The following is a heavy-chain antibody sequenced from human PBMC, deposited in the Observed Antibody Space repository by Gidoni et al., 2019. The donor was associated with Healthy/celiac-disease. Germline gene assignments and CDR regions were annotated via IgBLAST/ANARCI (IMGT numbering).Heavy chain of an antibody. Sequence: QVQLVQSGAEGKKPGSSVKVSCKASGGTFSSYAISWVRQAPGQGLEWMGGIIPIFGTATYAQKFQGRVTITADESTSTAYMELSSLRSEDTAVYYCARDKIWGYSYGYNWFDPWGQGTLVTVSS. CDR1: GGTFSSYA. CDR3: ARDKIWGYSYGYNWFDP. V-gene: IGHV1-69*01. J-gene: IGHJ5*02. CDR2: IIPIFGTA. D-gene: IGHD5-18*01.